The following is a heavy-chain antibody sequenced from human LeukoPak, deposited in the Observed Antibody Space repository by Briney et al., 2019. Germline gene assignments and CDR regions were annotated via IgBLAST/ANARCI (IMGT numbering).Heavy chain of an antibody. CDR2: INPNSGGT. D-gene: IGHD2-2*02. V-gene: IGHV1-2*02. J-gene: IGHJ6*03. CDR3: AAQCNDDFCYKRDYMDV. CDR1: KNMFTGYF. Sequence: EASVKVSCKTSKNMFTGYFMHWVRQAPGQGLEWIGWINPNSGGTLFARRLQGRVTMTRDTSIGATYMELSRLTSDDTALYYCAAQCNDDFCYKRDYMDVWGKGTMVIVSS.